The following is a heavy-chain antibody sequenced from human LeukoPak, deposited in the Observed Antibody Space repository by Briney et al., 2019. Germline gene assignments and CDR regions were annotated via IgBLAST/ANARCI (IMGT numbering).Heavy chain of an antibody. CDR2: IYYSGST. Sequence: SSETPSLTCTVSGGSISSSSYYWGWIRQPPGKGLEWIGSIYYSGSTYYNPSLKSRVTISVDTSKNQFSLKLSSVTAADTAVYYCASGDSNGWYILAAPWHWGQGTLVTVSS. CDR3: ASGDSNGWYILAAPWH. D-gene: IGHD6-19*01. J-gene: IGHJ4*02. CDR1: GGSISSSSYY. V-gene: IGHV4-39*01.